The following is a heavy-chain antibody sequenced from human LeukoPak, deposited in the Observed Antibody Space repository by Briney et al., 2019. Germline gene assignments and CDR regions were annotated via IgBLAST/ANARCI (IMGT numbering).Heavy chain of an antibody. CDR2: IYYSGST. D-gene: IGHD6-19*01. CDR1: GGSISSYY. J-gene: IGHJ4*02. CDR3: ARVRSSGWYGEDYFDY. V-gene: IGHV4-59*01. Sequence: SENLSLTCTVSGGSISSYYWSWIRQPPGKGLEWIRYIYYSGSTNYNPSLKSRVTISVDTSKNQFSLKLSSVTAADTAVYYCARVRSSGWYGEDYFDYWGQGTLVTVSS.